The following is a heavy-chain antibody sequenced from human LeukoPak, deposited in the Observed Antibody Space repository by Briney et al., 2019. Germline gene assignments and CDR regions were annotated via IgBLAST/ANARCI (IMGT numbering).Heavy chain of an antibody. V-gene: IGHV3-74*01. Sequence: PGGSLRLPCAASGFTFSSYWMHWVRQAPGKGLVWVSRNNSDGSSTSYADSVKGRFTISRDNSKSMVYLQMTSLRGEDTALYYCASEPYYMDVWGKGTTVTVSS. J-gene: IGHJ6*03. CDR2: NNSDGSST. CDR1: GFTFSSYW. CDR3: ASEPYYMDV.